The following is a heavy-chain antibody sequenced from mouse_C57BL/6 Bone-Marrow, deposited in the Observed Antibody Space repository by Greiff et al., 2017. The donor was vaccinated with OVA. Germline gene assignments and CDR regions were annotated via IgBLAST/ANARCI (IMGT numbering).Heavy chain of an antibody. CDR1: GYAFSSSW. CDR3: ALVLRGYYAMDD. Sequence: QVQLQQSGPELVKPGASVKISCKASGYAFSSSWMNWVKQRPGKGLEWIGRIYPGDGDTNYNGKFKGKATLTADKSSSTAYMQLSSLTSEDSVVYFCALVLRGYYAMDDWGQGTSVTVSS. CDR2: IYPGDGDT. D-gene: IGHD1-1*01. V-gene: IGHV1-82*01. J-gene: IGHJ4*01.